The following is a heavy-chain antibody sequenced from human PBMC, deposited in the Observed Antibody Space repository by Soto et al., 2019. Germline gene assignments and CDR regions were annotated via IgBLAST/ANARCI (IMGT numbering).Heavy chain of an antibody. J-gene: IGHJ4*02. CDR2: IYYSGSA. CDR1: GGSIKSDGYY. V-gene: IGHV4-31*03. CDR3: ARFKWNFDY. D-gene: IGHD1-26*01. Sequence: LTCTVSGGSIKSDGYYWSWIRQHPGKGLEWIGYIYYSGSAYYNPSLKSRVTISIDTSKNQFSLKLSSVTAADTAMYYCARFKWNFDYWGQGALVTVSS.